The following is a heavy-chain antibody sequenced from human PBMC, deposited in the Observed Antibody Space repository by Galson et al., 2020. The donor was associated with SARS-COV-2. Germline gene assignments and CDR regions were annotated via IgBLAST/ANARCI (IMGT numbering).Heavy chain of an antibody. CDR1: RVPNSGHY. J-gene: IGHJ4*02. V-gene: IGHV4-59*08. D-gene: IGHD3-3*02. CDR3: AKLANGRRTSEDY. Sequence: EILSLTCTATRVPNSGHYWSWIRQPPGKGLEWLGYVSDSGSANYNPSLKSRVTISLDTPKKQFSLKVKSATAADTAVYYCAKLANGRRTSEDYWGQGTLVTVSS. CDR2: VSDSGSA.